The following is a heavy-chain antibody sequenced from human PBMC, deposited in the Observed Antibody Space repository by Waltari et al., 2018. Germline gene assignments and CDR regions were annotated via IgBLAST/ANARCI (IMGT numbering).Heavy chain of an antibody. CDR3: ASGGWGFYLGY. Sequence: EVQLVESGGGLVKPGGSLRLSCAASGFSFSTYSMNWVRQGPGKGLEWILSISADSSYRHYAESVKGRFTVSRDNAKNSLSLQINSLRAEDTAVYYCASGGWGFYLGYWGQGALVTVSS. D-gene: IGHD3-16*01. CDR1: GFSFSTYS. CDR2: ISADSSYR. J-gene: IGHJ4*02. V-gene: IGHV3-21*01.